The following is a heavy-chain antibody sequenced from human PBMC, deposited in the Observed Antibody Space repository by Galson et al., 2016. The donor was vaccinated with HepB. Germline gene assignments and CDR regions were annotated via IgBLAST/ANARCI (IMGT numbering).Heavy chain of an antibody. J-gene: IGHJ4*02. D-gene: IGHD2-2*01. Sequence: SETLSLTCAVSGASVTTFFWSWIRQPPGKGLQWLGYIYDTGVTQYNPSLKSRVTISLDTSKTQFSLTLSSVTAADTAVYYCATHRLPAAIDFDYWGQGALVTVSS. V-gene: IGHV4-59*08. CDR1: GASVTTFF. CDR2: IYDTGVT. CDR3: ATHRLPAAIDFDY.